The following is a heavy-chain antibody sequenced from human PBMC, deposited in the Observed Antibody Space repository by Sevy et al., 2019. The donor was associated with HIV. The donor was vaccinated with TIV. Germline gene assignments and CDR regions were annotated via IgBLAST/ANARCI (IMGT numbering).Heavy chain of an antibody. CDR2: INHIGST. D-gene: IGHD6-13*01. Sequence: SQTLSLTCAVYVGSFIGYYWSWIRQPPGKGLEWIGEINHIGSTNYNPSLKSRVTISLDTSNNPFSLKLSSVTAADTAVYYCARGGTKIAAAGRYYYYGMDVWGQGTTVTVSS. CDR3: ARGGTKIAAAGRYYYYGMDV. J-gene: IGHJ6*02. CDR1: VGSFIGYY. V-gene: IGHV4-34*01.